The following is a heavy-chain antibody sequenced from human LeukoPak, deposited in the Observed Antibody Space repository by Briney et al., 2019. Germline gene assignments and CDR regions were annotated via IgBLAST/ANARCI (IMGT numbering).Heavy chain of an antibody. Sequence: PSETLSLTCTVSGGSISSSSYYWGWIRQPPGKGLEWIGSIYYSGSTNYNPSLKSRVTISVDKSKNQFSLKLSSVTAADTAVYYCASPGGSLNWFDPWGQGTLVTVSS. D-gene: IGHD2-15*01. J-gene: IGHJ5*02. V-gene: IGHV4-39*07. CDR2: IYYSGST. CDR3: ASPGGSLNWFDP. CDR1: GGSISSSSYY.